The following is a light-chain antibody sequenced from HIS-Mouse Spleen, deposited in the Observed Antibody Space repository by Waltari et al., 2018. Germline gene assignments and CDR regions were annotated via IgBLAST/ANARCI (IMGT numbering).Light chain of an antibody. CDR3: QQYDNLPLFT. CDR2: DAS. CDR1: QDISNY. J-gene: IGKJ3*01. Sequence: DIQMTQSPSSLSASVGDRVTITCQASQDISNYLTWYQQKPGKAPKLLIYDASTLETGVPSRFSGSGSGTDFTSTISSLQPEDIATYYCQQYDNLPLFTFGPGTKVDIK. V-gene: IGKV1-33*01.